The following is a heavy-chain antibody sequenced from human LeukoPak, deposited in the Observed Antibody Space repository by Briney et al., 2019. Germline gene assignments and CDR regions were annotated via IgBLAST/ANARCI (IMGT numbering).Heavy chain of an antibody. J-gene: IGHJ4*02. CDR2: IYYSGST. D-gene: IGHD3-10*01. CDR1: GDSISSYY. CDR3: ARVRSYYGSVTGKSYYFDY. V-gene: IGHV4-59*01. Sequence: SETLSLTCSVSGDSISSYYWSWIRQPPGKGLEWIGYIYYSGSTNYNPSLKSRVTMSVDTSKNQFSLKLTSATAADTAVYYCARVRSYYGSVTGKSYYFDYWGQGTLVTVSS.